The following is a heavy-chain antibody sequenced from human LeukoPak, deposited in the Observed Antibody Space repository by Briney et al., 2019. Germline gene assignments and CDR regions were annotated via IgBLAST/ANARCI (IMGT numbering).Heavy chain of an antibody. CDR1: GGTFSSYA. CDR3: ARVSYDSSGSAGGYFDY. D-gene: IGHD3-22*01. CDR2: IIPIFGTA. Sequence: SVKVSCKASGGTFSSYAISWVRQAPGQGLEWMGGIIPIFGTANYAQKFQGRVTITADESTSTAYMELSSLRSEDTAVYYCARVSYDSSGSAGGYFDYWGQGTLVTVSS. V-gene: IGHV1-69*13. J-gene: IGHJ4*02.